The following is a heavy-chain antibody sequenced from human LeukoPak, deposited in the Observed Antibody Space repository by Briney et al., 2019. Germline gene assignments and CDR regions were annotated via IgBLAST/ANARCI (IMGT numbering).Heavy chain of an antibody. CDR3: ARVRLAFVVNWDFDY. D-gene: IGHD2-21*01. CDR2: ISAYNGNT. V-gene: IGHV1-18*01. Sequence: ASVKVSCKASGYTFTSCGISWVRQAPGQGLEWMGWISAYNGNTNYAQKFQGRVTMTTDTSTSTAYMELRSLRSDDTAVYYCARVRLAFVVNWDFDYWGQGTLVTVSS. CDR1: GYTFTSCG. J-gene: IGHJ4*02.